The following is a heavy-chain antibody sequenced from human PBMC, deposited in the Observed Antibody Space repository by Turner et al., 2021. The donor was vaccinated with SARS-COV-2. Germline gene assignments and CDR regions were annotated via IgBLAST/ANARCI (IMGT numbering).Heavy chain of an antibody. CDR1: GFTFSSYG. D-gene: IGHD3-3*01. CDR2: ISYDGSNK. V-gene: IGHV3-30*18. J-gene: IGHJ4*02. Sequence: QVQLVESGGGVVQPGRSLRLSCAASGFTFSSYGMPWVRQGPGKGLEWVAVISYDGSNKYYADSVKGRFTISRDNSKNTLYLQMNSLRAEDTAVYYCAKDDNYDFWTGYYMYWGQGTLVTVSS. CDR3: AKDDNYDFWTGYYMY.